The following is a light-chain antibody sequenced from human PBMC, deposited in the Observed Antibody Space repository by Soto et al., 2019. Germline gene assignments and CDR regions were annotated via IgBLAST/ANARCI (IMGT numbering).Light chain of an antibody. CDR2: WAS. CDR1: QSVLYSSNNKNY. J-gene: IGKJ4*01. CDR3: QQHYTNALT. Sequence: DIVMTQSPDSLAVSLGERATINCKSSQSVLYSSNNKNYLAWYQQKPGQPPKLLIYWASTRESGVPDRFSGDGSGTDFTLTISSLQAEDVAVYYCQQHYTNALTFGGGTKVGVK. V-gene: IGKV4-1*01.